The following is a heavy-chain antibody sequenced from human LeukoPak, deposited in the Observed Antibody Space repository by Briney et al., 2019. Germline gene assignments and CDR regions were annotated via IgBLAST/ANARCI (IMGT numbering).Heavy chain of an antibody. V-gene: IGHV4-34*01. CDR1: GGSFSGYY. Sequence: SETLSLTCAVYGGSFSGYYWSWIRQPPGKGLEWIGEIDHSGSTNYNPSLKSRVTISVDTSKNQFSLKLSSVTAADTAVYYCARGRLPLGYWGQGTLVTVSS. D-gene: IGHD4-11*01. CDR3: ARGRLPLGY. CDR2: IDHSGST. J-gene: IGHJ4*02.